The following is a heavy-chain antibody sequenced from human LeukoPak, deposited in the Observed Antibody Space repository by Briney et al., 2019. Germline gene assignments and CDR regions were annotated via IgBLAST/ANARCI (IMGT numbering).Heavy chain of an antibody. Sequence: SETLSLTCAVYGGSFSGYYWSWIRQPPGKGLEWIGEINHSGSTNYNPSLKSRVTISVDTSKNQFSLKLSSVTAADTAVYHCARGDMLAVDPWGQGTLVTVSS. D-gene: IGHD2-8*01. CDR1: GGSFSGYY. CDR3: ARGDMLAVDP. J-gene: IGHJ5*02. CDR2: INHSGST. V-gene: IGHV4-34*01.